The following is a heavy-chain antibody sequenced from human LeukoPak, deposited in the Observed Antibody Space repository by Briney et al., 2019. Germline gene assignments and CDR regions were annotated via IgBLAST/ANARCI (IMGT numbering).Heavy chain of an antibody. CDR1: GYTFTSYA. CDR2: INAGNGNT. V-gene: IGHV1-3*01. Sequence: ASVKVSCKASGYTFTSYAMHWVRQAPGQRLEWMGWINAGNGNTKYSQKFQGRVTITRDTSASTAYMELSSLRSEDTAVYYCARVRDSIAAAVHFDYWGQGTPVTVSS. CDR3: ARVRDSIAAAVHFDY. D-gene: IGHD6-13*01. J-gene: IGHJ4*02.